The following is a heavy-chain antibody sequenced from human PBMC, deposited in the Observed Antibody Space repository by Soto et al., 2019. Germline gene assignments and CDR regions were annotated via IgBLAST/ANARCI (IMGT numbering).Heavy chain of an antibody. CDR1: GGSISSYD. CDR3: ARHGLGGRYYWYFAL. D-gene: IGHD1-26*01. Sequence: PSETLSLTCTVSGGSISSYDWSWFRQPPGKGQEWIGYIYYSGSTNYNPSLKSRVTISVDTSKNQFSMKLSSETDADTAVYYCARHGLGGRYYWYFALWGRGTLVTVSS. CDR2: IYYSGST. V-gene: IGHV4-59*08. J-gene: IGHJ2*01.